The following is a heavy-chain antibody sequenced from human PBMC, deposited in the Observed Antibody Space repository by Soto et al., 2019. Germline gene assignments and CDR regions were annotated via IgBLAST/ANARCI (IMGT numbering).Heavy chain of an antibody. J-gene: IGHJ4*02. CDR1: GFTFSDYA. Sequence: GGSLRLSCAASGFTFSDYAMSWVRQAPGKGLEWVSAISGTGGTTYYADSVEGRFTISRDNSKNTLYLQMSSLRAEDTAVYYCAKGTRTSGWYWGQGTLVTVSS. CDR2: ISGTGGTT. D-gene: IGHD6-19*01. CDR3: AKGTRTSGWY. V-gene: IGHV3-23*01.